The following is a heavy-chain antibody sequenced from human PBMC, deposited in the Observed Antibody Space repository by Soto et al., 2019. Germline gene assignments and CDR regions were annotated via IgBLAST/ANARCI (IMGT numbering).Heavy chain of an antibody. J-gene: IGHJ4*02. CDR2: IYYSGST. V-gene: IGHV4-39*07. CDR1: GGSISSSSYY. Sequence: SETLSLTCTVSGGSISSSSYYWGWIRQPPGKGLEWIGSIYYSGSTYYNPSLKSRVTISVDTSKNQFSLKLSSVTAADTVVYYCARAFRRHFDYWGQGTLVTVSS. CDR3: ARAFRRHFDY.